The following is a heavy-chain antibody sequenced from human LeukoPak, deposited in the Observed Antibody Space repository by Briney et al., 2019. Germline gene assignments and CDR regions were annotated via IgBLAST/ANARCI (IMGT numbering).Heavy chain of an antibody. J-gene: IGHJ3*02. CDR2: INPNSGDT. V-gene: IGHV1-2*02. CDR1: GYTFSDYY. Sequence: EASVKVSCKASGYTFSDYYLHWVRQAPGQGLEWMGWINPNSGDTHYAQMFQGRVILTRDTSINTAHMELRRLRSDDTAVYYCARGLDILTGYYVAFDIWGQGTMVTVSS. CDR3: ARGLDILTGYYVAFDI. D-gene: IGHD3-9*01.